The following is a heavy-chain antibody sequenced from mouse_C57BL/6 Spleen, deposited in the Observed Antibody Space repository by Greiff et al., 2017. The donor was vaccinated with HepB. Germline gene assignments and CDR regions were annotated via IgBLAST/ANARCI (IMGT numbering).Heavy chain of an antibody. J-gene: IGHJ4*01. CDR2: IYPGDGDT. CDR1: GYAFSSSW. Sequence: VQLQQSGPELVKPGASVKISCKASGYAFSSSWMNWVKQRPGKGLEWIGRIYPGDGDTNYNGKFKGKATLTADKSSSTAYMQLSSLTSEDSAVYICARATFYAMDYWGQRTSVTVSS. D-gene: IGHD6-1*01. V-gene: IGHV1-82*01. CDR3: ARATFYAMDY.